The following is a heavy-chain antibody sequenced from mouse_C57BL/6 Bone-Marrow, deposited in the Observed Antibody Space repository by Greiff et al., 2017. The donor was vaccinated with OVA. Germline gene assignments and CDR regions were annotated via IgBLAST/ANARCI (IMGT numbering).Heavy chain of an antibody. CDR2: ISSGSSTI. CDR3: ARAGHYYGSSPFAY. Sequence: DVHLVESGGGLVKPGGSLKLSCAASGFTFSDYGMHWVRQAPEKGLEWVAYISSGSSTIYYADTVKGRFTISRDNAKNTLFLQMTSLRSEDTAMYYCARAGHYYGSSPFAYWGQGTLVTVSA. V-gene: IGHV5-17*01. J-gene: IGHJ3*01. D-gene: IGHD1-1*01. CDR1: GFTFSDYG.